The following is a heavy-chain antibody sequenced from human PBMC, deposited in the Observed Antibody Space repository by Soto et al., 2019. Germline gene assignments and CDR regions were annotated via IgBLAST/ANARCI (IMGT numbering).Heavy chain of an antibody. J-gene: IGHJ4*02. CDR2: IWYDGSNK. Sequence: QVQLVESGGGVVQPGRSLRLSCAASGFTFSSYGMHWVRQAPGKGLEWVAVIWYDGSNKYYADSVKGRFTISRDNSKNTLYLQMNSLRAEGTAVYYCARASTVVTSSIDYWGQGTLVTVSS. CDR3: ARASTVVTSSIDY. D-gene: IGHD4-17*01. V-gene: IGHV3-33*01. CDR1: GFTFSSYG.